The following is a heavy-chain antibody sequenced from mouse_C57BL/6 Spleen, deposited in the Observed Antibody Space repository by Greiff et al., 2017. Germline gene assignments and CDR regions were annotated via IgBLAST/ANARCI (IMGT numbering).Heavy chain of an antibody. CDR1: GYTFTSYW. V-gene: IGHV1-52*01. Sequence: QVQLQQPGAELVRPGSSVKLSCKASGYTFTSYWMHWVKQRPIQGLEWIGNIDPSDSETHYNQKFKDKATLTVDKSSSTAYMQLSSLTSEDSAVYYCAREGGYYRYFDVWGTGTTVTVSS. CDR3: AREGGYYRYFDV. CDR2: IDPSDSET. J-gene: IGHJ1*03. D-gene: IGHD2-2*01.